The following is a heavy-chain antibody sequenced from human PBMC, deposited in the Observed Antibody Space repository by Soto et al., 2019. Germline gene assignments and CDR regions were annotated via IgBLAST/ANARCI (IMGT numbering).Heavy chain of an antibody. V-gene: IGHV3-33*08. CDR2: IWYDASKQ. D-gene: IGHD2-15*01. J-gene: IGHJ4*02. CDR1: GFSFSVYG. CDR3: AAWAEGATEVH. Sequence: XESLRLSCETSGFSFSVYGMHWVRQAPGKGLEWVAVIWYDASKQFYAASVEGRFTISRDNSKAILYLQMNSLRAEDTAVYYCAAWAEGATEVHWGQGTLVTVSS.